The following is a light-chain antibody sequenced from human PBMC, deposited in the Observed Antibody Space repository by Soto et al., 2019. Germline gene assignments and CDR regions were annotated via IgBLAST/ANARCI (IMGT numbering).Light chain of an antibody. CDR3: LLSYSGARPWV. CDR1: TGAVTSGHY. CDR2: DTS. V-gene: IGLV7-46*01. Sequence: QAVVTKEPSLTVSPGGTVTLTCGSTTGAVTSGHYPYWFQQKPGQAPRTLIYDTSNKYSWTPARFSGSLLGGKAALTLSGAQPEDEAEYYCLLSYSGARPWVFGGGTKLTVL. J-gene: IGLJ3*02.